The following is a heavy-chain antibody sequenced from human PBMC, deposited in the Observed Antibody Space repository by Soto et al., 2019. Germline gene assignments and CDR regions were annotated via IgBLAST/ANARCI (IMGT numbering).Heavy chain of an antibody. CDR1: GYRFTSYW. CDR2: IFPSDSDT. V-gene: IGHV5-51*01. CDR3: ARKDKSGYFNWFDP. D-gene: IGHD3-22*01. J-gene: IGHJ5*02. Sequence: GESLKISCRTSGYRFTSYWIAWVRQMPGKGLEWMGIIFPSDSDTRYSPSFQGQVTISANRSTSTVFLQWASLKASDTAVYFCARKDKSGYFNWFDPWGQGTLVTVSS.